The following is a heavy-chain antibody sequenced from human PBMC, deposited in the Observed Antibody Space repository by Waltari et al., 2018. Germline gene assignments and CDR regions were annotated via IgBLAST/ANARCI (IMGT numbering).Heavy chain of an antibody. CDR1: GHSISGNYW. CDR3: AGDRAIGLFFDY. J-gene: IGHJ4*02. V-gene: IGHV4-4*02. Sequence: QVQLQESGHGLAKPSGALSLTCAVSGHSISGNYWWRWVRQSPEKGLEWIGQVYHSGKTHYNPSLQSRVTISVDKPKNQFSLNLNSVTAADTAVYYCAGDRAIGLFFDYWGRGTLVTVSS. CDR2: VYHSGKT. D-gene: IGHD2-2*01.